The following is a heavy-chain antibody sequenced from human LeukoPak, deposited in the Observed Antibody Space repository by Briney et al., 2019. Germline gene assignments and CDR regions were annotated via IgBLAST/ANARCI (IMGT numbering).Heavy chain of an antibody. J-gene: IGHJ4*02. CDR3: ARLTRRSGNYFDY. D-gene: IGHD1-1*01. CDR1: GGSISSYY. V-gene: IGHV4-59*01. Sequence: SETLSLTCTVSGGSISSYYWSWIRQPPGKGLEWIGYIYYSGSTNYNPSLQSRVTISVDTSKSQFSLKLSSVTAADTAVYYCARLTRRSGNYFDYWGQGTLVTVSS. CDR2: IYYSGST.